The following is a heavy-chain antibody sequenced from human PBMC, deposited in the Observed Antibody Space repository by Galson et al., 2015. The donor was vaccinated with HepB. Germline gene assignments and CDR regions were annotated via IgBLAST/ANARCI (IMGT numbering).Heavy chain of an antibody. CDR3: ARSDYYGSGTTEY. CDR1: GFTFSSYG. CDR2: IWYDGNNK. D-gene: IGHD3-10*01. V-gene: IGHV3-33*08. J-gene: IGHJ4*02. Sequence: LRLSCAASGFTFSSYGMHWVRQAPGKGLEWVAVIWYDGNNKYYADSVKGRFTISRDNSKNTLYLRMNSLRVEDTAVYYCARSDYYGSGTTEYWGQGILVTVSS.